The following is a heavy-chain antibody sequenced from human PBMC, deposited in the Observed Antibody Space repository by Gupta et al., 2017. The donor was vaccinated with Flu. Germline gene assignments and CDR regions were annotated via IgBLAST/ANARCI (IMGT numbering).Heavy chain of an antibody. CDR2: IYYSGST. CDR3: ARVWGFGVVIIPSGEFDP. CDR1: GGSISSSSYY. D-gene: IGHD3-3*01. Sequence: QLQLQESGPGLVKPSETLSLTCTVSGGSISSSSYYWGWIRQPPGKGLEWIGSIYYSGSTYYNPSLKSRVTISVDTSKNQFSLKLSSVTAADTAVYYCARVWGFGVVIIPSGEFDPWGQGTLVTVSS. V-gene: IGHV4-39*01. J-gene: IGHJ5*02.